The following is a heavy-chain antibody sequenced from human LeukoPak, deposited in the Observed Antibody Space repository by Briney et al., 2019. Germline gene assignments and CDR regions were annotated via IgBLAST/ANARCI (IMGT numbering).Heavy chain of an antibody. CDR1: GFTFNIYT. J-gene: IGHJ4*02. CDR2: ISDNGDYT. D-gene: IGHD6-13*01. CDR3: ASSSWTPFDY. V-gene: IGHV3-23*01. Sequence: GGSLRLSCAASGFTFNIYTITWVRQAPGKGLEWVSIISDNGDYTYYADSVKGRFTISRDNSKNTLYLQMNSLRAEDTAVYYCASSSWTPFDYWGQGTLVTVSS.